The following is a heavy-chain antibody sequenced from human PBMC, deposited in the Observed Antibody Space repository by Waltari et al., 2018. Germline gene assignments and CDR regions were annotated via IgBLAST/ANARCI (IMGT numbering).Heavy chain of an antibody. V-gene: IGHV4-4*02. Sequence: QVQLQQWGAGRLKPSEPLSLTCAVSGGSISSSNWWSWVRQPPGKGLEWIGEIYHSGSTNYNPSLKSRVTISVDKSKNQFSLKLSSVTAADTAVYYCASFTADWFDPWGQGTLVTVSS. J-gene: IGHJ5*02. CDR1: GGSISSSNW. CDR2: IYHSGST. CDR3: ASFTADWFDP.